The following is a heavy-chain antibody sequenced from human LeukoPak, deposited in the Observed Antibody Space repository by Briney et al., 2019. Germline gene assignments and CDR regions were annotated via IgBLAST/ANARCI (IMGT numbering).Heavy chain of an antibody. J-gene: IGHJ4*02. Sequence: ASVKVSCKASGYTFTGYYMHWVRQAPGQGLEWMGRINPNSGGTNYAQKFQGRVTITRDTSISTAYMELSRLRSDDTAVYYCARGPSGYYYYGGVYWGQGTLVTVSS. V-gene: IGHV1-2*06. CDR3: ARGPSGYYYYGGVY. CDR2: INPNSGGT. CDR1: GYTFTGYY. D-gene: IGHD3-22*01.